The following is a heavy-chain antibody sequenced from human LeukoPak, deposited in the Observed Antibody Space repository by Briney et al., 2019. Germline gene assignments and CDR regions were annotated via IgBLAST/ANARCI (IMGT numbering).Heavy chain of an antibody. Sequence: SETLSLTCSVSGGSISTYYWSWIRQPPGKGLEWIGYIYYSGSTNYNPSLKSRVTISVDTSKNQFSLKLSSVTAADTAVYYCARDSDWFDPWGQGTLVTVSS. CDR1: GGSISTYY. CDR3: ARDSDWFDP. J-gene: IGHJ5*02. CDR2: IYYSGST. V-gene: IGHV4-59*01.